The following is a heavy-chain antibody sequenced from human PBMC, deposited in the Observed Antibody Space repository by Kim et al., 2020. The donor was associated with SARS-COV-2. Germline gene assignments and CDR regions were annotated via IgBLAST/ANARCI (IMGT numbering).Heavy chain of an antibody. CDR3: ARLYRGLQPPDDY. CDR2: FDPSDSNG. CDR1: GYSFISHI. J-gene: IGHJ4*02. V-gene: IGHV5-10-1*01. D-gene: IGHD4-4*01. Sequence: GESLKISCQTSGYSFISHIITWVRQMPGKGLEWVGDFDPSDSNGAYSPSFRGHVTMSIDKSISTAYLQWSSLKASDSAIYYCARLYRGLQPPDDYWGQGTLVTISS.